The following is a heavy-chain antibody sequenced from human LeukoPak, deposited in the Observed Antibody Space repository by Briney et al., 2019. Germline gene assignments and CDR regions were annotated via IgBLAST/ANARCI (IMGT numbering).Heavy chain of an antibody. J-gene: IGHJ4*02. V-gene: IGHV3-74*01. CDR2: INSDGSST. Sequence: PGGSLRLSCAASGFTFSSYWMHWVRQAPGKGLGGVSRINSDGSSTSYADSVKGRFTIYRDNAKNTLYLQMNSLRAEDTAVYYCARGQGPGSTGFDYWGQGTLVTVSS. CDR1: GFTFSSYW. D-gene: IGHD1-1*01. CDR3: ARGQGPGSTGFDY.